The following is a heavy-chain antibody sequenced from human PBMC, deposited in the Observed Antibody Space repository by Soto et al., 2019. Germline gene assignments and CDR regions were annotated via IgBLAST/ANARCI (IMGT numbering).Heavy chain of an antibody. J-gene: IGHJ5*01. D-gene: IGHD3-16*01. CDR1: GFTFSNYA. CDR2: ISATGGST. CDR3: AKDRRAGGNPALYFDF. Sequence: PGGSLRLSCTASGFTFSNYAMSWVHQAPGKGLEWVSLISATGGSTYYADSVQGRFTISRDNSHNTLYLQVHSLTAEDTTGYYCAKDRRAGGNPALYFDFWGQGAQVTVSS. V-gene: IGHV3-23*01.